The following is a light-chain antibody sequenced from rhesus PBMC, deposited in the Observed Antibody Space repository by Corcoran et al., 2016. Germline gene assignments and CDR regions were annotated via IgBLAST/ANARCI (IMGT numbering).Light chain of an antibody. V-gene: IGKV3-31*02. CDR3: QETSNLFT. CDR1: QSVTSY. Sequence: EIVMTQSPATLSLSPGERATLSCRASQSVTSYLAWYQQKPRQAPRLRLYGSSTRATGIPDRFSGSGSGTDFTLTINSLEPEDFAVYYCQETSNLFTFGPGTKLDIK. J-gene: IGKJ3*01. CDR2: GSS.